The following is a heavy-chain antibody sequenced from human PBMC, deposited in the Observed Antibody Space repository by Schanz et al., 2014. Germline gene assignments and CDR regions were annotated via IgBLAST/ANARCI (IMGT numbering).Heavy chain of an antibody. CDR2: ISWNSGSV. CDR3: VKDLQRELLRDDHYYGMDV. CDR1: GFTFDNYA. V-gene: IGHV3-9*01. J-gene: IGHJ6*02. D-gene: IGHD1-26*01. Sequence: EVQLVESGGGLVQPGRSLRLSCAASGFTFDNYAMHWVRQAPGKGLEWVSSISWNSGSVAYADSVKGRFAISRDDAQNSVYLQMNSLRADDTAVYYCVKDLQRELLRDDHYYGMDVGGQGTTVTVSS.